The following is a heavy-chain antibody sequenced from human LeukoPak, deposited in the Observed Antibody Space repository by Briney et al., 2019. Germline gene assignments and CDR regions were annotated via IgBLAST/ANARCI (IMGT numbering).Heavy chain of an antibody. CDR1: GFTFSDYY. J-gene: IGHJ5*02. D-gene: IGHD3-3*01. CDR3: AGTQDFGVVIGGFGP. CDR2: ISSSGSTI. V-gene: IGHV3-11*04. Sequence: PGGSLRLSCAASGFTFSDYYMSWIRQAPGKGLEWVSYISSSGSTIYYADSVKGRFTISRDNAKNSLYLQMNSLRAEDTAVYYCAGTQDFGVVIGGFGPWGQGTLVTVSS.